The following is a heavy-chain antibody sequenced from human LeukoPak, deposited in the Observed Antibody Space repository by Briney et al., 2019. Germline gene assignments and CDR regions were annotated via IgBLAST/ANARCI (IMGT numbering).Heavy chain of an antibody. D-gene: IGHD5-12*01. CDR2: ISNDGRNT. V-gene: IGHV3-30*03. Sequence: AGGSLTLSCAASGFTFSTYGMHWVRQAPGKGLEWVAVISNDGRNTLYGDSVKGRFTNSRDNSKNTLYLQMNNLRTEDTAVYYCARSDVDMAAWGQGTLVAVSS. CDR1: GFTFSTYG. J-gene: IGHJ5*02. CDR3: ARSDVDMAA.